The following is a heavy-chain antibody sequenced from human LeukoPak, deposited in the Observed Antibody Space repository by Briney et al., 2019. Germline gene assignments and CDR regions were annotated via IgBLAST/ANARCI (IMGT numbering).Heavy chain of an antibody. D-gene: IGHD4-17*01. CDR3: ARALHDYGDSYYFDY. CDR1: GFTFSSYS. CDR2: ISSSSSYI. V-gene: IGHV3-21*01. J-gene: IGHJ4*02. Sequence: GGSLRLSCAASGFTFSSYSMNWVRQAPGKGLGWVSSISSSSSYIYYADSVKGRFTISRDNAKNSLYLQMNSLRAEDTAVYYCARALHDYGDSYYFDYWGQGTLVTVSS.